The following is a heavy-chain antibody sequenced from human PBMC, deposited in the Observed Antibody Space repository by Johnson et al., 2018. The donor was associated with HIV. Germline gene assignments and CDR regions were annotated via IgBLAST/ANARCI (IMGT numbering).Heavy chain of an antibody. CDR1: GFTFSSYG. V-gene: IGHV3-30*19. J-gene: IGHJ3*02. Sequence: QVQLVESGGGVVQPGGSLRLSCAASGFTFSSYGMSWVRQAPGKGLEWAAVISFDGSNKYYADSVKGLFTISRDNSKNTLYLQMNSLRVDDTGLYYCVRRSRYHEFWSDDDAFDIWGQGTMVTVSS. D-gene: IGHD3-3*01. CDR3: VRRSRYHEFWSDDDAFDI. CDR2: ISFDGSNK.